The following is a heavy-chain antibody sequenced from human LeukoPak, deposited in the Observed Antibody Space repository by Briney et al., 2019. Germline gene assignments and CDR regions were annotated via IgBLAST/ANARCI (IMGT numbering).Heavy chain of an antibody. CDR1: GFTFSSYW. CDR3: AITWGEPTLMDV. CDR2: INSDGSST. D-gene: IGHD3-16*01. J-gene: IGHJ6*02. Sequence: PGGSLRLSCAASGFTFSSYWMHWVRQAPGKGLVWVSRINSDGSSTSYADSVKGRFTISRDNAKNTLYLQMNSLRAEDTAVYYCAITWGEPTLMDVWGQGTTVTVSS. V-gene: IGHV3-74*01.